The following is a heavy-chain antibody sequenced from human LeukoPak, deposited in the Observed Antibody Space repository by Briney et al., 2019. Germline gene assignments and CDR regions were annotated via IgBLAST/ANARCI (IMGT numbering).Heavy chain of an antibody. D-gene: IGHD2-21*02. CDR1: GFTFSNYC. J-gene: IGHJ6*04. CDR3: ARDDFDV. V-gene: IGHV3-7*01. CDR2: INEDGSGK. Sequence: PGGSLRLSCVSSGFTFSNYCMKWVRQAPGKGLEWVASINEDGSGKFSVGSVKDRITISRDNTRNSLYLQINSLTAEDTAIYYCARDDFDVWGTGTTVTVSS.